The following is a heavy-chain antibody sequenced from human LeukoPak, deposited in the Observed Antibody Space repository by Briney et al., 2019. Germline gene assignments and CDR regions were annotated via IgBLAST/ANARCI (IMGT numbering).Heavy chain of an antibody. CDR1: GGSISSSSYY. CDR2: IYYSGST. V-gene: IGHV4-39*01. D-gene: IGHD3-16*01. Sequence: PSETLSLTCTVSGGSISSSSYYWGWIRQPPGKGLEWLGSIYYSGSTYYNPSLKSRVTISVDTYRNQCSLKRSSVTAPDTAVYSCAGLGRVLQMDYRGEGTLVTVSS. CDR3: AGLGRVLQMDY. J-gene: IGHJ4*02.